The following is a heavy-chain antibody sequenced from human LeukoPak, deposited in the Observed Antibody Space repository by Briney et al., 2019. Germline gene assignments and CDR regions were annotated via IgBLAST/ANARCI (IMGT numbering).Heavy chain of an antibody. Sequence: PGGSLRLSCTASGFTFINYWIHWVRQPPGKGLVWVSRINNDGGDTIYADSVRGRFTISRDNAKNTLHLQMNSLGAEDTAVYYCARGGSNHAFDIWGQGTVVTVSS. V-gene: IGHV3-74*01. J-gene: IGHJ3*02. CDR3: ARGGSNHAFDI. CDR2: INNDGGDT. CDR1: GFTFINYW.